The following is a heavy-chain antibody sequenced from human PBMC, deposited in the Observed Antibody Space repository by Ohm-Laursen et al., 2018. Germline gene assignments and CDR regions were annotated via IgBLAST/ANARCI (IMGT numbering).Heavy chain of an antibody. V-gene: IGHV3-9*01. CDR3: ARGGQQQVEDY. CDR2: ISWNSGSI. D-gene: IGHD6-13*01. Sequence: SRRLSCAASGFNFADYAMHWVRQAPGPGLEWVSDISWNSGSIGYADSVKGRFTISRDNAKNSLYLQMNSLRAEDTAVYYCARGGQQQVEDYWGQGTLVTVSS. CDR1: GFNFADYA. J-gene: IGHJ4*02.